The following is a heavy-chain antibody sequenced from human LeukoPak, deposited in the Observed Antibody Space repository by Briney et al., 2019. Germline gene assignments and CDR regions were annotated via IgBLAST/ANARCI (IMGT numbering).Heavy chain of an antibody. CDR3: TKAGGGSYLLDY. Sequence: GGSLRLSCAASGFTFDDYAMHWVRQAPGKGLEWVSGISWNSGSIGYADSVKGRFTISRDSAKNSLYLQMNSLRAEDTALYYCTKAGGGSYLLDYWGQGTLVTVSS. V-gene: IGHV3-9*01. CDR1: GFTFDDYA. CDR2: ISWNSGSI. J-gene: IGHJ4*02. D-gene: IGHD1-26*01.